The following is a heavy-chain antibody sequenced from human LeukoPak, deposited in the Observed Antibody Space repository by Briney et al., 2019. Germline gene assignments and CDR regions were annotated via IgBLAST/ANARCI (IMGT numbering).Heavy chain of an antibody. D-gene: IGHD3-9*01. CDR3: ARRDNFDWLLY. CDR2: ISAYNGNT. Sequence: GASVKVSCKASGYTFTHYHVSWVRQAPGQGLEWMGRISAYNGNTDFAQSFQGRVILTTDTPTSTAYMELRSLRSDDTAVYYCARRDNFDWLLYWGQGTLVTVSS. J-gene: IGHJ4*02. V-gene: IGHV1-18*01. CDR1: GYTFTHYH.